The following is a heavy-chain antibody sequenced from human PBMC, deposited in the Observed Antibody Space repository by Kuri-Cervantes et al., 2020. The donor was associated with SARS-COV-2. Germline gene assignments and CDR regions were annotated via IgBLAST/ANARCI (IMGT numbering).Heavy chain of an antibody. J-gene: IGHJ4*02. CDR3: AISVVTRGFYFDY. D-gene: IGHD4-23*01. V-gene: IGHV1-46*01. Sequence: ASVKVSCKVSGYTLTELSMHWVRQAPGQGLEWMGIINPSGGSTSYAQKFQGRVTMTRDTSTSTAYMELRSLRSDDTAVYYCAISVVTRGFYFDYWGQGTLVTVSS. CDR1: GYTLTELS. CDR2: INPSGGST.